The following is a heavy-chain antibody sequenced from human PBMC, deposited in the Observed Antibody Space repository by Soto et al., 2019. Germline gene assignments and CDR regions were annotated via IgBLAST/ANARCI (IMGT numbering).Heavy chain of an antibody. CDR3: ARGQLGVVIMYY. Sequence: QVQLQQWGAGLLKPSETLSLTCAVYGGSFSGYYWSWIRQPPGKGLEWIGEINHRGSTNYNPSLKSRVTISVDTSKNQFSLKLSSVPAADTAVYYCARGQLGVVIMYYWGHGTLVTVSS. CDR2: INHRGST. CDR1: GGSFSGYY. D-gene: IGHD3-3*01. V-gene: IGHV4-34*01. J-gene: IGHJ4*01.